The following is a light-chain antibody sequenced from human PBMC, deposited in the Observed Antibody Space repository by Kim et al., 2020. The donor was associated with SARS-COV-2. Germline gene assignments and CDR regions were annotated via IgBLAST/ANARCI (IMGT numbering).Light chain of an antibody. J-gene: IGLJ2*01. CDR2: GKN. CDR3: NSRDSSGTIEV. Sequence: SSELTQDPAVSVALGQTVRITCQGDSLRSYYASWYQQKPGQAPVLVIYGKNNRPSGIPDRFSGSSSGNTASLTITGAQAEDEADYYCNSRDSSGTIEVFG. V-gene: IGLV3-19*01. CDR1: SLRSYY.